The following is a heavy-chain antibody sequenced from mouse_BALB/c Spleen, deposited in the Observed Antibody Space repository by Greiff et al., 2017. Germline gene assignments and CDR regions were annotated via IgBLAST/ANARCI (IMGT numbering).Heavy chain of an antibody. J-gene: IGHJ3*01. CDR2: ISYSGST. Sequence: VQLKEPGPGLVKPSQSLSLTCTVTGYSITSDYAWNWLRQFPGNKLEWMGYISYSGSTSYNPSLKSRISITRDTSKNQFFLQLNSVTTEDTATYYCARRGRETAYWGQGTLVTVSA. V-gene: IGHV3-2*02. CDR1: GYSITSDYA. CDR3: ARRGRETAY.